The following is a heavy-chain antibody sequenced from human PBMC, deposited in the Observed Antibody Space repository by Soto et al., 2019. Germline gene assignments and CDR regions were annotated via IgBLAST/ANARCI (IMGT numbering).Heavy chain of an antibody. V-gene: IGHV3-7*03. CDR2: IKQDGSEK. J-gene: IGHJ4*02. D-gene: IGHD3-22*01. CDR1: GVTFSSYW. CDR3: LRDLEDSTSSGANAY. Sequence: PGGSLRLSCAASGVTFSSYWMSWVRQAPGKGLEWVANIKQDGSEKYYVDSVKGRFTISRDNAQNSLYLQMNSLRAEDTAVYYCLRDLEDSTSSGANAYWGQLTLSTVYS.